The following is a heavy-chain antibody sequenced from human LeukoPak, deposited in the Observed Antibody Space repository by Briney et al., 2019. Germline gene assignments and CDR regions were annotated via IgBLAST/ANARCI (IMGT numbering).Heavy chain of an antibody. Sequence: SETLSLTCTVSGGSISSYYWTWIRQPPGKGLEWIGYIYYSGSTNYNPSLKSRVTTSVDTSKNQFSLKLSSVTAADTAVYYCARQGRGYGGNSDYWGQGTLVTVSS. CDR1: GGSISSYY. J-gene: IGHJ4*02. D-gene: IGHD4-23*01. V-gene: IGHV4-59*08. CDR2: IYYSGST. CDR3: ARQGRGYGGNSDY.